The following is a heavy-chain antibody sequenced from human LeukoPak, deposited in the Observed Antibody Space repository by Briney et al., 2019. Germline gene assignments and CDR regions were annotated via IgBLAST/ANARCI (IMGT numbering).Heavy chain of an antibody. V-gene: IGHV3-23*01. CDR1: GFTFSSYA. CDR3: AKDPSGWYDHYFEY. J-gene: IGHJ4*02. CDR2: ISGSGGST. Sequence: GGSLRLSCAASGFTFSSYAMSWVRQAPGKGLEWVSAISGSGGSTYYAASVKGRFTISRDNSKNTLYLQMNSLRAEDTAVYYCAKDPSGWYDHYFEYWGRGTLVTVSS. D-gene: IGHD6-19*01.